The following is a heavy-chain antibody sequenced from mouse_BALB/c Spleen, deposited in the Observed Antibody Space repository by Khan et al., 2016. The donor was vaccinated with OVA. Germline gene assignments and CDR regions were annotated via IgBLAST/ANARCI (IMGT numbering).Heavy chain of an antibody. CDR1: GYTFTSYW. CDR3: TRRNWDVAWFAY. CDR2: IYPGNTET. D-gene: IGHD4-1*01. V-gene: IGHV1-5*01. Sequence: VQLKQSGTVLARPGASVKMSCKASGYTFTSYWMHWVKQRPGQGLEWIGDIYPGNTETNYNQKFKGKAKLTAVTSTSTAYMELYSLTNEDSAVYYCTRRNWDVAWFAYWGQGTLVTVSA. J-gene: IGHJ3*01.